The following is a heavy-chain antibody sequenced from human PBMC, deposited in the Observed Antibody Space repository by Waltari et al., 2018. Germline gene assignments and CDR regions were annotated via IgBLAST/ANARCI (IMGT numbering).Heavy chain of an antibody. D-gene: IGHD3-10*01. CDR2: IYYSWSN. J-gene: IGHJ4*02. V-gene: IGHV4-39*07. CDR1: GGSVSSPAYY. CDR3: ASHLWYRDLSRVAFDF. Sequence: QLQLQESGPALVRPSETLSLSCTVSGGSVSSPAYYWSWVRQSPGKGLEWIETIYYSWSNSYNPSLKSRVTISIDTSKNQLSLELTSVTAADTAIYYCASHLWYRDLSRVAFDFWGQGTLVAVSS.